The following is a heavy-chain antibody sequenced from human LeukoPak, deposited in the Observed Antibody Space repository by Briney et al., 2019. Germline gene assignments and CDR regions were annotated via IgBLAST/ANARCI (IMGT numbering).Heavy chain of an antibody. CDR1: GFTFSSYS. CDR2: ISSSSSTT. J-gene: IGHJ5*02. V-gene: IGHV3-48*01. D-gene: IGHD3-22*01. CDR3: AKGGYTHWFDP. Sequence: GGSLRLSCAASGFTFSSYSMNWVRQAPGKGLEWVSYISSSSSTTYYADSVKGRFTISRDNSKNTLYLQMNSLRAEGTAVYYCAKGGYTHWFDPWGQGTLVTVSS.